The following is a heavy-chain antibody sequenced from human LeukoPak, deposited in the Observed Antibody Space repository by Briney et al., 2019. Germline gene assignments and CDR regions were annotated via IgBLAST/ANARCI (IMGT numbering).Heavy chain of an antibody. CDR3: ARDRAVTQVWVEFDS. D-gene: IGHD3-16*01. CDR1: GFSVSNYY. V-gene: IGHV3-66*03. J-gene: IGHJ5*01. Sequence: QSGGSLRLSCAGSGFSVSNYYMNWVRQAPGKGLEWVSLIRDSGETFYADSVKGRFTISRDNSKNTVYLQMNRLRVEDTAVYFCARDRAVTQVWVEFDSWGQGTLVTVSS. CDR2: IRDSGET.